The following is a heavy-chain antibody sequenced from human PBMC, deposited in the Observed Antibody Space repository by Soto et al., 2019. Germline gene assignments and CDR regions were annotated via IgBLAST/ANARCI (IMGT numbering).Heavy chain of an antibody. CDR1: GGTFSSYA. CDR3: ARDRYYYDSSGEINDAFDI. D-gene: IGHD3-22*01. Sequence: SVKVSCKASGGTFSSYAINWVRQAPGQGLVLMVGHIPIFGTANYAQKFQGRVTITADESTSTAYMELSILRSEDTAVYYCARDRYYYDSSGEINDAFDIWGQGTMVTVSS. V-gene: IGHV1-69*13. CDR2: HIPIFGTA. J-gene: IGHJ3*02.